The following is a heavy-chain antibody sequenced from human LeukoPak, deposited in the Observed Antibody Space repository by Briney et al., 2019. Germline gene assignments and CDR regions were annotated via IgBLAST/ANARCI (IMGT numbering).Heavy chain of an antibody. CDR3: ARPSAMPWDYYYYMDV. Sequence: PGGSLRLSCAASGFTVSSYNMNWVRQAPGKGPEWVSSITSSSSYIYYADSVKGRFTISRDNAKNSLYLQMDSLRVEDTAVYYCARPSAMPWDYYYYMDVWGKGTTVTVSS. CDR2: ITSSSSYI. V-gene: IGHV3-21*04. D-gene: IGHD2-2*01. CDR1: GFTVSSYN. J-gene: IGHJ6*03.